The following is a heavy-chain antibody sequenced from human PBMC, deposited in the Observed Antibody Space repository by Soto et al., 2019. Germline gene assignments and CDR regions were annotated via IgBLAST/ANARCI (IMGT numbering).Heavy chain of an antibody. J-gene: IGHJ6*02. CDR3: ARDFVVGGPTINYYYGMDV. CDR1: GFTVSSNY. CDR2: IYSAGNT. V-gene: IGHV3-66*01. Sequence: EVPLVESGGDLVQPGGSLRLSCAASGFTVSSNYMSWVRQAPGKGLEWISIIYSAGNTYYADSVKGRFTISRDNSKNTVYLQMNSLGAEDTAVYYCARDFVVGGPTINYYYGMDVWGQGTTVTVSS. D-gene: IGHD1-26*01.